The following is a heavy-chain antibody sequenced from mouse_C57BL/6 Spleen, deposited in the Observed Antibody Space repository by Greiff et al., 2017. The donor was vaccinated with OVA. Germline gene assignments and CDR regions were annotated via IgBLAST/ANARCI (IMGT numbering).Heavy chain of an antibody. CDR1: GYTFPSYW. V-gene: IGHV1-53*01. D-gene: IGHD1-1*01. J-gene: IGHJ4*01. CDR2: INPSNGGT. Sequence: QVQLQQPGTELVKPGASVKLSCKASGYTFPSYWMHWVKQRPGQGLEWIGNINPSNGGTNYNEKFKSKATLTVDKSSSTAYMQLSSLTSEDSAVYYGARSCYYGSSYLYAMDYWGQGTSVTVSS. CDR3: ARSCYYGSSYLYAMDY.